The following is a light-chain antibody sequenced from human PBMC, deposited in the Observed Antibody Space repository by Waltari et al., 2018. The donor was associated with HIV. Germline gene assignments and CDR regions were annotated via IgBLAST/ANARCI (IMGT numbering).Light chain of an antibody. V-gene: IGKV4-1*01. CDR2: WAS. Sequence: DIVMTQSPDSLAVSLGERATINCTSSRTVLYSSNNQNYLAWYQQRPGQPPRVLLYWASTRESAVPARFSGSGSGTDFSLTISSLQADDVGIYYCQQYFSVPPTFGGGTKVEIK. J-gene: IGKJ4*01. CDR1: RTVLYSSNNQNY. CDR3: QQYFSVPPT.